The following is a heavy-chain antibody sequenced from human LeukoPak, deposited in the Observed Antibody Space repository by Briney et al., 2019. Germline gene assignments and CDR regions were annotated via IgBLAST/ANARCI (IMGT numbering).Heavy chain of an antibody. CDR3: ARGRRYVSFVRVPDAFDI. V-gene: IGHV3-21*01. Sequence: PGGSLRLSCAASGFTFSSYSMNWVRQAPGKGLEWVSSISSSSSYIYYADSVKGRFTISRDNAKNSLYLQMNSLRAEDTAVYYCARGRRYVSFVRVPDAFDIWGQGTMVTVSS. D-gene: IGHD3-16*01. J-gene: IGHJ3*02. CDR1: GFTFSSYS. CDR2: ISSSSSYI.